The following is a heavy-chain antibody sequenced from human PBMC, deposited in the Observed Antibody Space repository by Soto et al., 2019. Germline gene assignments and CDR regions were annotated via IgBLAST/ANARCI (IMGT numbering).Heavy chain of an antibody. J-gene: IGHJ4*02. CDR1: GFTFSKYG. V-gene: IGHV3-33*01. CDR3: ARDAIDSLFDC. Sequence: QVLLVESGGGVVQPGMSLRLSCAASGFTFSKYGIHWVRQAPGKGLEWVGFIWYDGSSQYYADSVKGRFTISRDNSKNTVSLQMNSLRVEDTAVYYCARDAIDSLFDCWGQGTLVSVSS. CDR2: IWYDGSSQ.